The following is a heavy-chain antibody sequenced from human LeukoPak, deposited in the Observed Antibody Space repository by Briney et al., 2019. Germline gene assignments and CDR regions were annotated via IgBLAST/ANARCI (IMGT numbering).Heavy chain of an antibody. CDR2: IYTSGST. J-gene: IGHJ4*02. V-gene: IGHV4-61*09. D-gene: IGHD4-17*01. Sequence: PSQTLSLTCTVSGGSISSGSYYWSWIRQPAGKGLEWIGHIYTSGSTNYNPSLKSRVTISVDTSKNQFSLKLSSVTAADTAVYYCARVSDYGDYSFDYWGQGTLVTVSS. CDR3: ARVSDYGDYSFDY. CDR1: GGSISSGSYY.